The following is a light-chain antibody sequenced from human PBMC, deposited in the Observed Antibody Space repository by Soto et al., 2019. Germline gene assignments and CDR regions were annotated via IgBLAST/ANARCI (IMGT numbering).Light chain of an antibody. V-gene: IGKV1-39*01. CDR1: QGIGSY. CDR3: QKSHSIPPWT. J-gene: IGKJ1*01. Sequence: DIQFTPSPSPPSASVGDRVTITCRASQGIGSYLNWYQQKPGKAPTLLVYAASSLQSGVPSRFSGSGSGTDFTLTISSLQPEDFATYFCQKSHSIPPWTFGQGTKVDIK. CDR2: AAS.